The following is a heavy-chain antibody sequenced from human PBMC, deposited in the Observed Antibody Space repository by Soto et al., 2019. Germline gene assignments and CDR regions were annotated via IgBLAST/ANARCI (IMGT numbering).Heavy chain of an antibody. CDR1: GFSLSTSGVG. Sequence: QITLKESGPTLVKPTQTLTLTCTLSGFSLSTSGVGVGWIRQPPGKALEWLALIYWDDDKRYSPFLKSRLTITKDTSNNHVVLTLTNTDPVDTATYYCAHKGDGYRGFTSWGQGTLVTVSS. D-gene: IGHD5-12*01. J-gene: IGHJ5*02. V-gene: IGHV2-5*02. CDR3: AHKGDGYRGFTS. CDR2: IYWDDDK.